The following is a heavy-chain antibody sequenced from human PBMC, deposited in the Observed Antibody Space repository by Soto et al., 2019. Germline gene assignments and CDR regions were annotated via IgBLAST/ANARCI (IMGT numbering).Heavy chain of an antibody. CDR3: ARGLDCSGGSCFGPYFDY. Sequence: PSETLSLTCAVSGGSISSGGYSWSWIRQPPGKGLEWIGYIYHSGSTYYNPSLKNQVTISVDTSKNHFSLKVTSVTAADTAVYYCARGLDCSGGSCFGPYFDYWGQGALVTVSS. J-gene: IGHJ4*02. CDR1: GGSISSGGYS. V-gene: IGHV4-30-2*05. CDR2: IYHSGST. D-gene: IGHD2-15*01.